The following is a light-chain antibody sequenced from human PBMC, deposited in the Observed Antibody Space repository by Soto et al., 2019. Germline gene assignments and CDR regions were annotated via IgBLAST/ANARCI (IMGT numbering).Light chain of an antibody. CDR2: GNS. Sequence: QPVLTQPPSVSGAPGQRVTISCTGSSSNIGAGYDVHWYQQLPGTAPKLLIYGNSNLPSGVPDRFSGSKSGTSASLAITGLQAEDEADYYCQSYDSSLSGAVFGGGTQLTVL. CDR3: QSYDSSLSGAV. J-gene: IGLJ7*01. CDR1: SSNIGAGYD. V-gene: IGLV1-40*01.